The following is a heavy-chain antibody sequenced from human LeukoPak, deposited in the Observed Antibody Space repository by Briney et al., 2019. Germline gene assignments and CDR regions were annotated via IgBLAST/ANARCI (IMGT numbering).Heavy chain of an antibody. CDR1: GYTFTGYY. J-gene: IGHJ6*02. CDR3: ARDRCVSSGCYEDYYYGMDV. V-gene: IGHV1-2*02. D-gene: IGHD2-2*01. Sequence: ASVKVSCKASGYTFTGYYMQWVRQAPGQGLEWMGWINPNSGVTNYAQKFQGRVTMTRDTSISTAYMELSRLRSDDTAVYFCARDRCVSSGCYEDYYYGMDVWGRGTTVTVSS. CDR2: INPNSGVT.